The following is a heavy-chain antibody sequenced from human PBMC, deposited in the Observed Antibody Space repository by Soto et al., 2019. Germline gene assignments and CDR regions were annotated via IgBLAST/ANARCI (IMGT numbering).Heavy chain of an antibody. CDR1: GITFSSTA. CDR3: ARAPFTIYDTSGYYDY. CDR2: IWYDGSKK. Sequence: GGSLRVSCAASGITFSSTAMHWVRQAPGKGLEWVAIIWYDGSKKYFADSVKGRFTISRDNSKNTVYLQMNSLKAEDTAVYYCARAPFTIYDTSGYYDYWGHGTLVTVSS. D-gene: IGHD3-22*01. J-gene: IGHJ4*01. V-gene: IGHV3-33*01.